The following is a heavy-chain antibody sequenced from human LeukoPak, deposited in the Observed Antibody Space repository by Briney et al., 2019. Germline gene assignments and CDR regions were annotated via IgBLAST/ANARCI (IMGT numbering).Heavy chain of an antibody. V-gene: IGHV3-48*03. CDR1: GFTFSGYE. D-gene: IGHD6-13*01. Sequence: GGSQRLSCTASGFTFSGYEMNWVRQAPGKGLEWVSYISSSGSDMSIAASVKGRFTMSRDNAENSLYLQMNSLRAEDMAVYYCARRRFGSCWGKGITVTSSS. J-gene: IGHJ6*04. CDR2: ISSSGSDM. CDR3: ARRRFGSC.